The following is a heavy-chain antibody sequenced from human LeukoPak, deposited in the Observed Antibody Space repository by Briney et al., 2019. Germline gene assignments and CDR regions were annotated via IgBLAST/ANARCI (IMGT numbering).Heavy chain of an antibody. CDR1: GFTFSSYG. V-gene: IGHV3-30*03. CDR2: ISYDGSNK. D-gene: IGHD2-15*01. CDR3: ATRYCSGGSCYSDYFDY. Sequence: PGGSLRLSCAASGFTFSSYGMHWVRQAPGKGLEWVAVISYDGSNKYYADSVKGRFTISRDNSKNTLYLQMNSLRAEDTAVYYCATRYCSGGSCYSDYFDYWGQGTLVTVSS. J-gene: IGHJ4*02.